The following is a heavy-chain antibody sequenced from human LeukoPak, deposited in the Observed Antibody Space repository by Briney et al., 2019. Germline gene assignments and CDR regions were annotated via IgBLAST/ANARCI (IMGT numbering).Heavy chain of an antibody. V-gene: IGHV3-30*01. Sequence: GGSLRLSCAASGFTFSRYAMHWVRQAPGKGLEWVAVMSFDGSYKYYADSVKGRFTISRDNSKNTVYLQMNSLRAEDTAVYYCARGKGGPFNYWGQRTLVTVSS. CDR1: GFTFSRYA. CDR3: ARGKGGPFNY. CDR2: MSFDGSYK. D-gene: IGHD2-15*01. J-gene: IGHJ4*02.